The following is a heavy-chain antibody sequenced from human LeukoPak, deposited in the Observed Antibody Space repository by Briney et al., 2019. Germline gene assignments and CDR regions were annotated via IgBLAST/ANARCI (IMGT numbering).Heavy chain of an antibody. J-gene: IGHJ4*02. CDR3: ARGANYYDILTGQVDYFDY. CDR2: IRSSGSTI. V-gene: IGHV3-48*03. Sequence: PGGSLRLSCAASGFTFSSYEMTWVRQAPGKGLEWVSYIRSSGSTIDNADSVKGRFTISRDNAKTSLYLQMNSLRAEDTAVYYCARGANYYDILTGQVDYFDYRGQGTLVTVSS. D-gene: IGHD3-9*01. CDR1: GFTFSSYE.